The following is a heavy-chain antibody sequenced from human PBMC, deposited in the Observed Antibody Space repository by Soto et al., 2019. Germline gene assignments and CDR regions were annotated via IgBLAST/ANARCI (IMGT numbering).Heavy chain of an antibody. D-gene: IGHD2-21*01. J-gene: IGHJ5*02. CDR1: GAALNSGNYY. CDR3: GRIRIATNKYKWFDP. V-gene: IGHV4-31*03. Sequence: SETLSLTCTVSGAALNSGNYYWSWIRQVPGKGLEWIGHIYVTGAVDYNPSLRGRITISQDTSERQFSLNLRLVTAADTAVYYCGRIRIATNKYKWFDPWGQGTLVTVYS. CDR2: IYVTGAV.